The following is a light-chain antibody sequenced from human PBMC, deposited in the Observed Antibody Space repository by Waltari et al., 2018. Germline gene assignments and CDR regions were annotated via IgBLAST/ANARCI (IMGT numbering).Light chain of an antibody. V-gene: IGLV2-14*01. CDR2: GVS. CDR3: CSYTTSSTLL. J-gene: IGLJ2*01. Sequence: QSAPTQPPSVSGSPGQSVTISCTGTSSDVGGYNYVSWYQQHPGKAPKLMIYGVSNRPSGVSDRFSGYKSGNTTSLTISGRQDEDEADYYCCSYTTSSTLLFGGGTRLTVL. CDR1: SSDVGGYNY.